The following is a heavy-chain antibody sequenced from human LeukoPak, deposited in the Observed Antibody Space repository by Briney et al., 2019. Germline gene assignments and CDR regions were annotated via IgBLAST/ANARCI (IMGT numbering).Heavy chain of an antibody. CDR2: ITPIFGTA. V-gene: IGHV1-69*13. J-gene: IGHJ4*02. CDR1: GGTFSRFT. CDR3: AREWGLESSGYYYAY. Sequence: SVKVSCKASGGTFSRFTISWVRQAPGQGFEWMGGITPIFGTANFTQKFRGRVSITADESTSTAFMELSSLRSEDTALYYCAREWGLESSGYYYAYWGQGTLVTVSS. D-gene: IGHD3-22*01.